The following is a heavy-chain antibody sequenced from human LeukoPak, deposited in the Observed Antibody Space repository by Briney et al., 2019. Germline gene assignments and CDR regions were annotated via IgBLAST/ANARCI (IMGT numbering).Heavy chain of an antibody. Sequence: PSETLSLTCTVSGGSISSYYWSWIRQPAGKGLEWIGRIYTSGSTNYNPSLKSRVNMSVDTSKNQFSLKLSSATAADTAVYYCARHDCSSTSCYTGNYYYYYGMDVWGQGTTVTVSS. V-gene: IGHV4-4*07. J-gene: IGHJ6*02. CDR1: GGSISSYY. CDR2: IYTSGST. CDR3: ARHDCSSTSCYTGNYYYYYGMDV. D-gene: IGHD2-2*02.